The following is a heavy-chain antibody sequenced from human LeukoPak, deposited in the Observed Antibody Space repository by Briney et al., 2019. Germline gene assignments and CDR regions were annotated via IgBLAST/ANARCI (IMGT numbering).Heavy chain of an antibody. V-gene: IGHV4-59*12. CDR3: ARGHLRYCSGGSCLSYYYGMDV. CDR2: IYYSGST. Sequence: SETLSLTCTVSGGSISSYYWSWIRQPPGKGLEWIGYIYYSGSTNYNPSLKSRVTISVDTSKNQFSLKLSSVTAADTAVYYCARGHLRYCSGGSCLSYYYGMDVWGQGTTVTVSS. J-gene: IGHJ6*02. D-gene: IGHD2-15*01. CDR1: GGSISSYY.